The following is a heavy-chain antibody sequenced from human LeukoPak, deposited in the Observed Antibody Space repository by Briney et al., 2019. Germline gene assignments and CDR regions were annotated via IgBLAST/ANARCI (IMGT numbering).Heavy chain of an antibody. CDR1: GGSISSGSYY. CDR2: IYTSGST. V-gene: IGHV4-61*02. CDR3: ARVATGGYYNC. J-gene: IGHJ4*02. D-gene: IGHD3-22*01. Sequence: SETLSLTCTVSGGSISSGSYYWSWIRQPAGKGLEWIGRIYTSGSTNYNPSLKSRVTISVDTSKNQFSLKLSSVTAADTAVYYCARVATGGYYNCWGQGTLVTVSS.